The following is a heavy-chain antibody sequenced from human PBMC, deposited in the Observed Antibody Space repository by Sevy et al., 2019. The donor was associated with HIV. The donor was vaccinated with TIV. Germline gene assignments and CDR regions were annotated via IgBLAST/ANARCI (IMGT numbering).Heavy chain of an antibody. CDR1: DGSIRSVNW. CDR2: IYHTGST. V-gene: IGHV4-4*02. D-gene: IGHD3-16*01. CDR3: ARGGETPRGFDP. Sequence: SETLSLTCAVSDGSIRSVNWWHWVRQPPGKGLEWIGEIYHTGSTNYNPSLKSRVTISVDNSKNQFSLNLRSVTAADTAVYYCARGGETPRGFDPWGQGSLVTVSS. J-gene: IGHJ5*02.